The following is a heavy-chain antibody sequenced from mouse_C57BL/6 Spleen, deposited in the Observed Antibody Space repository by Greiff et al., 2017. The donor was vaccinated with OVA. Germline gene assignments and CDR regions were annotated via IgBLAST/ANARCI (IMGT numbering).Heavy chain of an antibody. CDR1: GYTFTDYY. CDR3: AKDERITTLVAPSYYAMDY. CDR2: INPNNGGT. J-gene: IGHJ4*01. D-gene: IGHD1-1*01. Sequence: EVQLQQSGPELVKPGASVKISCKASGYTFTDYYMNWVKQSHGKSLEWIGDINPNNGGTSYNQKFKGKATLTVDKSSSTAYMELRSLTSEDSAVYYCAKDERITTLVAPSYYAMDYWGQGTSVTVSS. V-gene: IGHV1-26*01.